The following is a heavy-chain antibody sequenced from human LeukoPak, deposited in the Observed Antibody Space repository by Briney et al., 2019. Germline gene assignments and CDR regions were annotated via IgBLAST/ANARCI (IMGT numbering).Heavy chain of an antibody. D-gene: IGHD2-15*01. CDR3: ARQLGYCSDGNCYFDS. Sequence: GGSLRLSCAASGFTFSSYGMSWVRQAPGKGLEWVSVIRGSGGITYYADSVKGRFTISRDNSKNTLYLQMNSLRAEDTALYYCARQLGYCSDGNCYFDSWGQGTLVTVSS. J-gene: IGHJ4*02. CDR1: GFTFSSYG. V-gene: IGHV3-23*01. CDR2: IRGSGGIT.